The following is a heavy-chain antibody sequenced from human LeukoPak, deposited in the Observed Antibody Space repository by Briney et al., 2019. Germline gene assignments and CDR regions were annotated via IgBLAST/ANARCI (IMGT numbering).Heavy chain of an antibody. CDR3: ARSRCLWLGELPPFGRCPHDALHI. V-gene: IGHV1-3*01. CDR1: GYTFTSYA. Sequence: ASVKVSCKASGYTFTSYAMHWVRQAPGQRLEWMGWINAGNGNTKYSQKFQGRVTITMDTSTSTSYMELSSLRSEDKAVYYCARSRCLWLGELPPFGRCPHDALHIWGEGTMVSVSS. J-gene: IGHJ3*02. D-gene: IGHD3-10*01. CDR2: INAGNGNT.